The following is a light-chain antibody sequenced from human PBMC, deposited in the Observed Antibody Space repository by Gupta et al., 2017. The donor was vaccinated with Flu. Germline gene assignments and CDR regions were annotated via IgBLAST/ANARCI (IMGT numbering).Light chain of an antibody. J-gene: IGKJ5*01. Sequence: ETVLTQSPDTLSLSPGERATLSCRASQNVRRYLAWYQHRPGRAPRLFIYEASNRATGIRGRFSGSGSGTDFTRPRGSIKSDDCERHDGQHLNYFGQGTLMEIK. CDR3: QHLNY. CDR1: QNVRRY. V-gene: IGKV3-11*01. CDR2: EAS.